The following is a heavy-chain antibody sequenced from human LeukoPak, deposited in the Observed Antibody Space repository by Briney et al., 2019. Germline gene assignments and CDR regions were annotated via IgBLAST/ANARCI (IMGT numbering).Heavy chain of an antibody. CDR3: GRDLNWGAFDI. J-gene: IGHJ3*02. Sequence: GGTLRLSCAASGFTFTHYGMNWVRQAPGKGLEWVSGIRANGETSYYADSVRGRFTISRDNSRSMVWLQMNSLTAEDTAMYYCGRDLNWGAFDIRGLGTLVTVSS. CDR2: IRANGETS. CDR1: GFTFTHYG. D-gene: IGHD7-27*01. V-gene: IGHV3-23*01.